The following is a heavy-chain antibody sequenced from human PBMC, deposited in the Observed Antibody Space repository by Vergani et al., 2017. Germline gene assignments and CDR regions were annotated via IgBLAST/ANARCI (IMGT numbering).Heavy chain of an antibody. V-gene: IGHV4-61*10. CDR3: ARGSFLNFWSGLGYGSFDY. J-gene: IGHJ4*02. CDR2: IYYSGCT. Sequence: QVQLQESGPGLVKPSETLSLTCTVSGGSVSSGSYYWSWIRQPAGKGLEWIGYIYYSGCTNYNPSLKSRVTISVDTSKNQFSLKLSSVTAADTAVYYCARGSFLNFWSGLGYGSFDYWGQGTLVTVSS. CDR1: GGSVSSGSYY. D-gene: IGHD3-3*01.